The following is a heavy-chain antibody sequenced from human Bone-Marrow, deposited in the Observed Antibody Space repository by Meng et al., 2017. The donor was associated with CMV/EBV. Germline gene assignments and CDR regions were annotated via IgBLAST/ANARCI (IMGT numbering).Heavy chain of an antibody. CDR2: IIPILGIA. Sequence: SVKVSCKASGYTFTGYYMHWVRQAPGQGLEWMGRIIPILGIANYAQKFQGRVTITADKSTSTAYMELSSLRSEDTAVYYCARGPVGNWNYARWGQGTLVTSPQ. D-gene: IGHD1-7*01. V-gene: IGHV1-69*04. CDR1: GYTFTGYY. J-gene: IGHJ4*02. CDR3: ARGPVGNWNYAR.